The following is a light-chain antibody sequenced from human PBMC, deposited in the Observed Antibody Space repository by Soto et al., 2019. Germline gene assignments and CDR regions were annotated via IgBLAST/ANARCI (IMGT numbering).Light chain of an antibody. J-gene: IGKJ3*01. V-gene: IGKV3-15*01. CDR1: PSVSSN. Sequence: EIVLTQSPGTLSLSPGERATLSCRASPSVSSNFVAWYQQKPGQAPRLLIYGASTRATGIPARFSGSGSGTEFTLTISSLQSEDFAVYYCHQYNNWPPENLFGPGTKVDIK. CDR2: GAS. CDR3: HQYNNWPPENL.